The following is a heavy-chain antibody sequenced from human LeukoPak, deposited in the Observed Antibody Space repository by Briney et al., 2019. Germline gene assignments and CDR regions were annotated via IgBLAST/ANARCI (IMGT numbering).Heavy chain of an antibody. CDR1: GGSFSGYY. V-gene: IGHV4-34*01. Sequence: SETLSLTCAVYGGSFSGYYWSWIRQPPGKGLEWIGEINHSGSTNYNPSLKSRVTISVDTSKNQFSLKLSSVTAADTAVYYCARVNVGYCSSTSCYMWDYWGQGTLVTVSS. CDR2: INHSGST. D-gene: IGHD2-2*02. CDR3: ARVNVGYCSSTSCYMWDY. J-gene: IGHJ4*02.